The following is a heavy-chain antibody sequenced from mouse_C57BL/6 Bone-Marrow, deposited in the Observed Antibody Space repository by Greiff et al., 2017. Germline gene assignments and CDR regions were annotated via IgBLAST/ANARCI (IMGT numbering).Heavy chain of an antibody. V-gene: IGHV1-76*01. CDR1: GYTFTDYY. Sequence: QVQLKESGAELVRPGASVKLSCKASGYTFTDYYINWVKQRPGQGLEWIARIYPGSGNTYYNEKFKGKATLTAEKSSSTAYMQLSSLTSEDSAVYFCAKSTHLYYFDYWGQGTPLTVSS. CDR2: IYPGSGNT. CDR3: AKSTHLYYFDY. D-gene: IGHD2-1*01. J-gene: IGHJ2*01.